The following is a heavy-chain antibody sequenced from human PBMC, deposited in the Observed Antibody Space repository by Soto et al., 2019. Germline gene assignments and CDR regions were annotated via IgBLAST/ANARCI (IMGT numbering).Heavy chain of an antibody. CDR2: ISGSGGST. CDR1: GFTFSSYA. Sequence: PGGSLRLSCAASGFTFSSYAMSWVRQAPGKGLEWVSAISGSGGSTYYADSVKGRFTISRDNPKNTLYLQMNSLRAEDTAVYYCAKDHRATDFWSGYYTFYYYGMDVWGQGTTVTVSS. J-gene: IGHJ6*01. CDR3: AKDHRATDFWSGYYTFYYYGMDV. V-gene: IGHV3-23*01. D-gene: IGHD3-3*01.